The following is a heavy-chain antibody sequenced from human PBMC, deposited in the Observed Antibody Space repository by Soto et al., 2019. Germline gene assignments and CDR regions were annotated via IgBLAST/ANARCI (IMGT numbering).Heavy chain of an antibody. D-gene: IGHD6-19*01. CDR2: INPSGGST. CDR3: ARAAVGYSSGWYMEGISYYYYGMDV. CDR1: GYTFTSYY. J-gene: IGHJ6*02. Sequence: GASVKVSCTASGYTFTSYYMHWVRQAPGQGLEWMGIINPSGGSTSYAQKFQGRVTMTRDTSTSTVYMELSSLRSEDTAVYYCARAAVGYSSGWYMEGISYYYYGMDVWGQGTTVTVSS. V-gene: IGHV1-46*01.